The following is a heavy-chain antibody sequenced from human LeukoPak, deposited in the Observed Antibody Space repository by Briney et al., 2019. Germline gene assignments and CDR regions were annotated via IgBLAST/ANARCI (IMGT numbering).Heavy chain of an antibody. J-gene: IGHJ6*02. V-gene: IGHV3-30-3*01. Sequence: GGSLRLSCAASGFTFSSYAMHWVRQAPGKGLEWVAVISYDGSNKYYADSVKGRFTISRDNSKNTLYLQMNSLRAEDTAVYYCARAIWSGSNYYYYGMDVWGQGTTVTVSS. CDR3: ARAIWSGSNYYYYGMDV. CDR2: ISYDGSNK. D-gene: IGHD3-3*01. CDR1: GFTFSSYA.